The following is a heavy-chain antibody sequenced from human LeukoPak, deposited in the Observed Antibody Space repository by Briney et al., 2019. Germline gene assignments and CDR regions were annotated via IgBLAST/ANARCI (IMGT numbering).Heavy chain of an antibody. CDR1: GNYW. CDR2: INSDGSWT. V-gene: IGHV3-74*01. J-gene: IGHJ4*02. Sequence: GESLRLSCAASGNYWMHWVRQAPGKGLVWVSHINSDGSWTSYADSVKGRFTISKDNAKNTVYLQMNNLRAEDTAVYYCVSFYEAYWGRGTLVTVSS. CDR3: VSFYEAY. D-gene: IGHD2/OR15-2a*01.